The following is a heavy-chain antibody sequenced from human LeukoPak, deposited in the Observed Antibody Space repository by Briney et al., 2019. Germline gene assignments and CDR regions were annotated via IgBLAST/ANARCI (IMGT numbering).Heavy chain of an antibody. Sequence: GGSLRLSCAASGFTFSSYAMSWVRQAPGKGLEWVPAISGSGGGTYYADSVKGRFTISRDDSKNTLYLQMNSLRAEDTALYYCAKATRPIDSSSWYVDFDYWGQGTLVTVSS. J-gene: IGHJ4*02. CDR2: ISGSGGGT. V-gene: IGHV3-23*01. CDR3: AKATRPIDSSSWYVDFDY. CDR1: GFTFSSYA. D-gene: IGHD6-13*01.